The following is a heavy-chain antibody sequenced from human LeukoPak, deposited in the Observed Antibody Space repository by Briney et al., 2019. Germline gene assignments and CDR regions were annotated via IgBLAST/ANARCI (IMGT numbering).Heavy chain of an antibody. CDR1: GYTFTGYY. D-gene: IGHD3-10*01. V-gene: IGHV3-23*01. Sequence: GASVKVSCKASGYTFTGYYMHWVRQAPGKGLEWVSAISGSGGSTYYADSVKGRFTISRDNSKNTLYLQMNSLRAEDTAVYYCAKTRGLWFGEFDSYYYYGMDVWGQGTTVTVSS. CDR2: ISGSGGST. CDR3: AKTRGLWFGEFDSYYYYGMDV. J-gene: IGHJ6*02.